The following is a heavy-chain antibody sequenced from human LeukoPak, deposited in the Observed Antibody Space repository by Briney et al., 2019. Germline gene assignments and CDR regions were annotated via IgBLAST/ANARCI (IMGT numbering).Heavy chain of an antibody. D-gene: IGHD3-9*01. J-gene: IGHJ4*02. Sequence: ASVKVSCKASGYTLTGYYMHWVRQAPGQGLEWMGWINPNSGGTNYAQKFQGRVTMTRDTSISTAYMELSRLRSDDTAVYYCARVLRYFDWLPDFDYWGQGTLVTVSS. CDR2: INPNSGGT. CDR1: GYTLTGYY. CDR3: ARVLRYFDWLPDFDY. V-gene: IGHV1-2*02.